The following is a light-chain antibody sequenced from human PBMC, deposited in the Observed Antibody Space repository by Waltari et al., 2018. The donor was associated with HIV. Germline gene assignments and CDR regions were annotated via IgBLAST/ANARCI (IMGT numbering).Light chain of an antibody. Sequence: DIQMTQSPSSLSPAVGDKITITCRASRSIDNYVNWYQHKPGQAPRLLIYLSSTLHTGVPPRFSGSGSGTVFSLTVAGLQADVLGTYFCQQTYSPPRTFGQGTRLE. CDR1: RSIDNY. CDR3: QQTYSPPRT. CDR2: LSS. J-gene: IGKJ5*01. V-gene: IGKV1-39*01.